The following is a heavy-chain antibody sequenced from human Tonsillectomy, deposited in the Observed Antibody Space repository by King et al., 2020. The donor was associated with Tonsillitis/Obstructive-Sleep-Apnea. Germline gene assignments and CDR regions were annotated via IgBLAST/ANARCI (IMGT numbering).Heavy chain of an antibody. J-gene: IGHJ3*02. Sequence: QLQESGPGLVKPSETLSLTCTVSVFYISSYYLCWIRQAPGTGLVGIGNIYYSCIINYTPSLKRRVTISVDTSKNHFSRKQSSVTAAATAVYYCARERGYDILTGYIPFDIWGQGTMVTVSS. CDR2: IYYSCII. CDR3: ARERGYDILTGYIPFDI. D-gene: IGHD3-9*01. CDR1: VFYISSYY. V-gene: IGHV4-59*01.